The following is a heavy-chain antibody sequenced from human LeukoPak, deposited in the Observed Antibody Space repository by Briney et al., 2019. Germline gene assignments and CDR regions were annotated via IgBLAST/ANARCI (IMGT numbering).Heavy chain of an antibody. D-gene: IGHD3-22*01. CDR2: IYPGDSDT. CDR1: GYSFTGYW. Sequence: GESLKISCKGSGYSFTGYWIGWVRQMPGKGLEWMGIIYPGDSDTRYSPSFQGQVTISADKSISTAYLQWSSLKASDTAMYYCARLYDSSGYYSVYAFDIWGQGTMVTVSS. J-gene: IGHJ3*02. CDR3: ARLYDSSGYYSVYAFDI. V-gene: IGHV5-51*01.